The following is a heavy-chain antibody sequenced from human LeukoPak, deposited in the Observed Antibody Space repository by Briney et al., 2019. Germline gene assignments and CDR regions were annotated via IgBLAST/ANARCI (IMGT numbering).Heavy chain of an antibody. D-gene: IGHD3-22*01. J-gene: IGHJ4*02. CDR1: GYTFTSYG. Sequence: EASVTVSCKASGYTFTSYGISWVRQAPGQGLEWMGWISAYNGNTNYAQKLQGRVTMTTDTSTSTAYMELRSLRSDDTAVYYCARGGGYYYDSSGYQDYWGQGTLVTVSS. V-gene: IGHV1-18*01. CDR3: ARGGGYYYDSSGYQDY. CDR2: ISAYNGNT.